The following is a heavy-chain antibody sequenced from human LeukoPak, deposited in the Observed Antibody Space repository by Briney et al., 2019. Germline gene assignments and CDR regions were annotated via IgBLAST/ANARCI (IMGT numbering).Heavy chain of an antibody. V-gene: IGHV4-59*01. CDR1: GGSISSYF. J-gene: IGHJ4*02. D-gene: IGHD6-19*01. Sequence: PSETLSHTCTVSGGSISSYFWSWIRQPPAKGLETIGYIYYSGSTNYKPSLKSRVTISVDTSKNQFSLKLSSVTAADTAVYYCARAESSGWYGNFDYWGQGTLVTVSS. CDR2: IYYSGST. CDR3: ARAESSGWYGNFDY.